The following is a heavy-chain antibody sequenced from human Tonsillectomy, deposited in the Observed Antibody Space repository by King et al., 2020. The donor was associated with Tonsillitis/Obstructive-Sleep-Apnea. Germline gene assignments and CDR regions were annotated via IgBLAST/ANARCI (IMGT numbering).Heavy chain of an antibody. CDR3: SREEPGMDGFDI. Sequence: QMQLQESGPGLAKPSETLSLTCTVSGGSISSYYWSWIRQPPGKGLEWIGYIYYSGSANYNPSLKSRVTISVDTSKNQFSLKLSSVTAADTAVYYCSREEPGMDGFDIWGQGTMVTVSS. CDR2: IYYSGSA. CDR1: GGSISSYY. J-gene: IGHJ3*02. D-gene: IGHD1-14*01. V-gene: IGHV4-59*01.